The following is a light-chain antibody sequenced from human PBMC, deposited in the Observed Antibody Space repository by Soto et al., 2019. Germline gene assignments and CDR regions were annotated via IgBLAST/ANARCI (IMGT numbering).Light chain of an antibody. CDR3: MQAAQFPWT. CDR1: QSLVYSDGNTY. Sequence: IVMTQTPLSSPVTLGQPASISCRSSQSLVYSDGNTYLSWPQQRPGQPPRLLIYKVSNRLSGVPDRFSGSGAGTDFTLKIRRVEAEDVGLYYCMQAAQFPWTFGQGTRVEIK. CDR2: KVS. V-gene: IGKV2-24*01. J-gene: IGKJ1*01.